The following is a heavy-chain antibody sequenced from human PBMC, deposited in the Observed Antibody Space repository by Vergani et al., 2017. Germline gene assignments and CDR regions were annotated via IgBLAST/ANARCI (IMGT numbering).Heavy chain of an antibody. Sequence: EVQLVESGGGLVQPGRSLRLSCAASGFTFDDYAMHWVRQAPGKGLEWVSGISWNSGSIGYADSVKGRFTSSRDNAKNSLYLQMNSLRAEDTAWYYCAKDYSGSYRYFDYWGQGTLVTVSS. V-gene: IGHV3-9*01. CDR3: AKDYSGSYRYFDY. CDR2: ISWNSGSI. D-gene: IGHD1-26*01. J-gene: IGHJ4*02. CDR1: GFTFDDYA.